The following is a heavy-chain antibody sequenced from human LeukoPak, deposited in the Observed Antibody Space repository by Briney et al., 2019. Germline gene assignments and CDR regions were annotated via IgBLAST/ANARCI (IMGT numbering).Heavy chain of an antibody. V-gene: IGHV3-15*01. J-gene: IGHJ4*02. CDR3: TRTYYYDTYYFDY. D-gene: IGHD3-22*01. CDR2: IKSKTDGGTT. CDR1: GFTFSNAW. Sequence: GGSLRLSCAASGFTFSNAWMSWVRQAPGKGLEWVGRIKSKTDGGTTDYAAPVKGRFTILRDDSKNTLYLQMNSLKTEDTAVYYCTRTYYYDTYYFDYWGQGTLVTVSS.